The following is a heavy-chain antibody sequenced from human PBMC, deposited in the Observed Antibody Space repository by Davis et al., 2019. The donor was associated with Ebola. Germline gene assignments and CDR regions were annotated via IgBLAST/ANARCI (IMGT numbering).Heavy chain of an antibody. Sequence: GESLKISCAASGFTFSTYSMSWVRQAPGKGLEWVSSISSDSDYIYYADSAKGRFTISRDNAKNSLFLQMNRLRVEDTAVYYCARGHYGLDVWGKGTTVTVSS. CDR1: GFTFSTYS. J-gene: IGHJ6*04. CDR2: ISSDSDYI. V-gene: IGHV3-21*01. CDR3: ARGHYGLDV.